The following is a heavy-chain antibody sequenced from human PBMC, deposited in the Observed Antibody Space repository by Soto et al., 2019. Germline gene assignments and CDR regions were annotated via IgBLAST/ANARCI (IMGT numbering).Heavy chain of an antibody. J-gene: IGHJ6*02. V-gene: IGHV4-34*01. CDR1: GASFSGYY. CDR2: INHSGFT. CDR3: ARRLDV. Sequence: ETLSLTCAVYGASFSGYYWSWIRQPPGKGLEWIGEINHSGFTNYSPSLKSRVTISVDTSKNQFSLNLSSVTAADTAVYYCARRLDVWGQGTTVTVSS.